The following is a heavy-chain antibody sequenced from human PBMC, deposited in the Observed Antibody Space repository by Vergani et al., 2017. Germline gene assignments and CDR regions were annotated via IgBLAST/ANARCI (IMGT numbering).Heavy chain of an antibody. CDR2: IYAGDSDV. Sequence: EVQLVQSGAEVKKPGESLKISCQGSGYSITNYWIAWVRQRPGKGLEWMGIIYAGDSDVRYSPSFQGQVTMSVDKSLSTAYLQWSSLKASDTAMYYCARQVAVAGKWWGPYYYYGMDVWGQGTTVTVSS. J-gene: IGHJ6*02. CDR3: ARQVAVAGKWWGPYYYYGMDV. V-gene: IGHV5-51*01. D-gene: IGHD6-19*01. CDR1: GYSITNYW.